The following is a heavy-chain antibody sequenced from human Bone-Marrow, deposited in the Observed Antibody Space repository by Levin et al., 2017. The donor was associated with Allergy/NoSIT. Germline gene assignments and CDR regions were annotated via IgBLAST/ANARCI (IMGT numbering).Heavy chain of an antibody. CDR1: GFTFSSYS. V-gene: IGHV3-23*01. CDR3: AKEYSDYPDPFDY. D-gene: IGHD4-11*01. Sequence: QAGGSLRLSCAASGFTFSSYSMAWVRQAPAKGLEWVSIINAGGGAIYYADSVKGRFTISRDNSKNTVYLQMNSLRTEDTARYYCAKEYSDYPDPFDYWGQGTLVTVSS. J-gene: IGHJ4*02. CDR2: INAGGGAI.